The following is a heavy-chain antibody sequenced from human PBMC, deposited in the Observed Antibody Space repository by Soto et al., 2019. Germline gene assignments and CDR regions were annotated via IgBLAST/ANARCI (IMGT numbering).Heavy chain of an antibody. D-gene: IGHD5-12*01. CDR2: INHSGST. Sequence: SETLSLTCAVCGYSISSGYYWGWIRQPTGKGLEWIGTINHSGSTYYNPSLKSRVTISVETSKNQFSLKLSSVTAADTAVYYCARVDMGATMGWGQRILVTVSS. CDR3: ARVDMGATMG. J-gene: IGHJ4*02. V-gene: IGHV4-38-2*01. CDR1: GYSISSGYY.